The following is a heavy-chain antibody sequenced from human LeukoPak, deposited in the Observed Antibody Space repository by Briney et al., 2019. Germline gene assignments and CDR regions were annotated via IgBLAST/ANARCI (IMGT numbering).Heavy chain of an antibody. J-gene: IGHJ4*02. CDR3: AKDKGYCSGGSCHRYYFDY. Sequence: GGSLRLSCAASGFTFSSYWMHWVRQAPGKGLEWVSGISWNSGSIGYADSVKGRFTISRDNAKNSLYLQMNSLRAEDTALYYCAKDKGYCSGGSCHRYYFDYWGQGSLVTVSS. D-gene: IGHD2-15*01. CDR2: ISWNSGSI. V-gene: IGHV3-9*01. CDR1: GFTFSSYW.